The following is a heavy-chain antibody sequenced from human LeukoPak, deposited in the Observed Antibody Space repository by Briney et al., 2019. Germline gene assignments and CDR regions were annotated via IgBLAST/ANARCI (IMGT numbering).Heavy chain of an antibody. CDR3: ARTHYGSGAFDI. J-gene: IGHJ3*02. D-gene: IGHD6-25*01. CDR2: IYYSGST. Sequence: SETLSLTCTVSGGSISSSSYYWGWIRQPPGKGLEWIGSIYYSGSTYYNPSLKSRVTISVDTSKNQFSLKLSSVTAADTAVYYCARTHYGSGAFDIWGQGTMVTVSS. CDR1: GGSISSSSYY. V-gene: IGHV4-39*01.